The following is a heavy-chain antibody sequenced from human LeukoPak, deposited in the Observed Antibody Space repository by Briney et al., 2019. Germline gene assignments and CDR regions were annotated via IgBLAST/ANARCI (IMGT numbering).Heavy chain of an antibody. CDR2: SRNKANSYTT. J-gene: IGHJ4*02. CDR1: GFIFSDHY. Sequence: PGGSLRLSCAVSGFIFSDHYMDWVRQAPGKGLEWLGRSRNKANSYTTEYAASVKGRFTISRDESNHSLFLQVNSLKSDDTAVYYCATTTVVTQGSDYWGQGTLVTVSS. D-gene: IGHD4-23*01. CDR3: ATTTVVTQGSDY. V-gene: IGHV3-72*01.